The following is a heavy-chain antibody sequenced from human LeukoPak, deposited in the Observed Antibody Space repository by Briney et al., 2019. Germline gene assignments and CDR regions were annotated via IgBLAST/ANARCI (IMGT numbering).Heavy chain of an antibody. CDR3: AKVRVAAAGIFGY. Sequence: GWSLRLSCAASGLTFSSYAMSWVRQAPGKGLEWVSGISGSGGSTYYADSVKGRFTISRDNSKNTLYVQMNSLRAEDTAVYYCAKVRVAAAGIFGYWGQGTLVTVSS. CDR1: GLTFSSYA. D-gene: IGHD6-13*01. J-gene: IGHJ4*02. CDR2: ISGSGGST. V-gene: IGHV3-23*01.